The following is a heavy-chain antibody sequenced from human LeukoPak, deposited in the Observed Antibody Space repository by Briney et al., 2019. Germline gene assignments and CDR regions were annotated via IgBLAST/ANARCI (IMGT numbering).Heavy chain of an antibody. CDR1: GYTFTSYG. CDR2: ISAYNGNT. Sequence: GASVKVSCKASGYTFTSYGISWVRQAPGQGLEWMGWISAYNGNTNYAQKLQGRVTMTTDTSTSTAYMELRSLRSDDTAVYYCARVIAAAGRRYTYYYYYMDVWGKGTTVTISS. D-gene: IGHD6-13*01. J-gene: IGHJ6*03. CDR3: ARVIAAAGRRYTYYYYYMDV. V-gene: IGHV1-18*01.